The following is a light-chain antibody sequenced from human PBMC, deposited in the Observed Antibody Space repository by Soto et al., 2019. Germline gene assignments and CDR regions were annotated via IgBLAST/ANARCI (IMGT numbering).Light chain of an antibody. J-gene: IGKJ1*01. CDR1: QSVSSY. CDR3: QQRSDWLWT. Sequence: EIVLTQSPATLSLSPGERATLSCRASQSVSSYLGWYQQKPGQAPRLLIFDASNRATGIPARFSGSGSGTDFTLTINSLEPEDFAVYYCQQRSDWLWTFGQGTKVEIK. CDR2: DAS. V-gene: IGKV3-11*01.